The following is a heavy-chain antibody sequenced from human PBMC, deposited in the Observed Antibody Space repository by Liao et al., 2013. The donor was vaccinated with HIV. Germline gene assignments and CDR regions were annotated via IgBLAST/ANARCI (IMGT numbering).Heavy chain of an antibody. CDR1: GGSINSYY. Sequence: QVQLQESGPGLVKPSETLSLTCTVSGGSINSYYWSWIRQPPGKGLEWIGYIYYSGSTNYSPSLKSRVSISVDTSKNQFSLKLSSVTAADTAVYYCAILALRDAFDIWGQGTMVTVSS. D-gene: IGHD4-17*01. CDR2: IYYSGST. V-gene: IGHV4-59*12. J-gene: IGHJ3*02. CDR3: AILALRDAFDI.